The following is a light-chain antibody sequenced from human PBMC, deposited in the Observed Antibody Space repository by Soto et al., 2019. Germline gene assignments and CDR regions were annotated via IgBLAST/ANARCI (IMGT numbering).Light chain of an antibody. CDR1: SSDVGGYNY. CDR3: CSYAGSYTLV. CDR2: DVS. V-gene: IGLV2-11*01. Sequence: SALTQPRSVSGSPGQSVTISCTGTSSDVGGYNYVSWYQQHPGKAPKLMIYDVSWRPSGVPDRFSGSKSGNTASLTISGLQAEDEADYYCCSYAGSYTLVFGGGTKLTVL. J-gene: IGLJ2*01.